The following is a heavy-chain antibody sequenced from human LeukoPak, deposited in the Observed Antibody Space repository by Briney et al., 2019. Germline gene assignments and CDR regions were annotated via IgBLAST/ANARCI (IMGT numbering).Heavy chain of an antibody. D-gene: IGHD1-26*01. CDR2: IYYSGST. J-gene: IGHJ4*02. V-gene: IGHV4-59*01. CDR3: ARGRGYFDY. Sequence: SETLSLTCTVSGGSISSDYWSWIRQPPGKGLEWIGYIYYSGSTNYNPSLTSRVTISVDTSKNQFSLKLSSVTAADTAVYYCARGRGYFDYWGQGTLVTVSS. CDR1: GGSISSDY.